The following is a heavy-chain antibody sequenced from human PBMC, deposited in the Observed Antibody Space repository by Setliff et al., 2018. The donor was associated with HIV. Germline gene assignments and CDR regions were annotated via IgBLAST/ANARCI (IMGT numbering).Heavy chain of an antibody. D-gene: IGHD2-15*01. CDR2: IDRDGSER. J-gene: IGHJ3*02. Sequence: AGGSLRLSCAASGFSFSNFWMSWVRQKAPGKGLEWVANIDRDGSERNYVDSVKGRFTISRDNAKNPLYLQMNSLRAEDTAVYYCARYCSGGSCYYSDAFDIWGQGTMVTVSS. CDR3: ARYCSGGSCYYSDAFDI. CDR1: GFSFSNFW. V-gene: IGHV3-7*01.